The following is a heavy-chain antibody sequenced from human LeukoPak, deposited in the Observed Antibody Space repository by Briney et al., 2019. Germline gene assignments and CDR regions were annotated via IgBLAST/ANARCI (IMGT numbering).Heavy chain of an antibody. CDR3: ATGYYAEYYYYMDV. Sequence: PRASVKVSCKASGYTFTSYYMHWVRQAPRQGLEWMGIINPSGGSTSYAQKFQGRVTMTRDMSTSTVYMELRSLRSDDTAVYYCATGYYAEYYYYMDVWGKGTTVTVSS. D-gene: IGHD3-9*01. CDR1: GYTFTSYY. J-gene: IGHJ6*03. V-gene: IGHV1-46*01. CDR2: INPSGGST.